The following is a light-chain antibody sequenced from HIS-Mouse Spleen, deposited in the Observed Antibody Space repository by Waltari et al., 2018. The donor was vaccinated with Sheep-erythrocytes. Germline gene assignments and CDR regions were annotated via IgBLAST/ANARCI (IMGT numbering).Light chain of an antibody. J-gene: IGLJ2*01. CDR1: KLGDKY. V-gene: IGLV3-1*01. CDR3: QAWDSSTGVV. Sequence: SYELTQPPSVSVSPGQTASITCSGDKLGDKYAFWYQQKPGHSPVLVIYQESKRPSGIPERFSGSNSGNTATLTISGTQAMDEADYYCQAWDSSTGVVFGGGTKLTVL. CDR2: QES.